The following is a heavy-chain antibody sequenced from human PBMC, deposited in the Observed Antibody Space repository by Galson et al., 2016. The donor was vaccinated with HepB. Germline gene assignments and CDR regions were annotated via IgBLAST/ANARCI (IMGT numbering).Heavy chain of an antibody. CDR1: GFIFRTYA. D-gene: IGHD1-7*01. V-gene: IGHV3-64D*06. Sequence: SLRLSCAASGFIFRTYAMHWVRQAPGKGLEYVSGISSKGSSTYYADSVKGRFSISRDNSKNTLYLQMSSLRAEDTAVYYCVKVGTTGDFFYYMDVWGNGTTVTVSS. CDR2: ISSKGSST. J-gene: IGHJ6*03. CDR3: VKVGTTGDFFYYMDV.